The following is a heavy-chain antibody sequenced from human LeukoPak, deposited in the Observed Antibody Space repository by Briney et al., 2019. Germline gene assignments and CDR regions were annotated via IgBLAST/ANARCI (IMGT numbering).Heavy chain of an antibody. D-gene: IGHD2-21*02. V-gene: IGHV3-48*03. Sequence: PGGSLRLSCAASGFTFSGYGMNWVRQAPGKGLEWVSYISKAGTTIYYADSVRGRFTISRDNAKNSLYLQMPSLGAEDTAVYYCARDRGGGDIIFDYWGQGTLVTVSS. CDR3: ARDRGGGDIIFDY. CDR2: ISKAGTTI. CDR1: GFTFSGYG. J-gene: IGHJ4*02.